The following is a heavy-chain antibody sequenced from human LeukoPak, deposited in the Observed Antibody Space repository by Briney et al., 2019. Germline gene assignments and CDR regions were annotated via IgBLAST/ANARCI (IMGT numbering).Heavy chain of an antibody. V-gene: IGHV4-31*03. Sequence: SETLSLTCTVSGGSISSGGYYWSWIRQHPGKGLEWIGYIYYSGSTYYNPSLKSRVTISVDTSKNQFSLKLSSVTAADTAVYYCARDCRLYSSSRHYYYYGMDVWGQGTTVTVSS. J-gene: IGHJ6*02. CDR2: IYYSGST. CDR3: ARDCRLYSSSRHYYYYGMDV. D-gene: IGHD6-6*01. CDR1: GGSISSGGYY.